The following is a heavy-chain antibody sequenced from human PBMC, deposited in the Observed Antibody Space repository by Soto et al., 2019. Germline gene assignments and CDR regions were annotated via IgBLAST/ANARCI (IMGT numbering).Heavy chain of an antibody. J-gene: IGHJ6*03. CDR1: GFTFSSYS. CDR2: ISSSSSTI. CDR3: AQQTGVSYYYYYMDV. V-gene: IGHV3-48*01. Sequence: EVQLVESGGGLVQPGGSPRLSCAASGFTFSSYSMNWVRQAQGKGLEWVSYISSSSSTIYYADSVKGRFTISRDNAKNSLYLQMNSLRAEDTAVYYFAQQTGVSYYYYYMDVWGKGTTVTVSS.